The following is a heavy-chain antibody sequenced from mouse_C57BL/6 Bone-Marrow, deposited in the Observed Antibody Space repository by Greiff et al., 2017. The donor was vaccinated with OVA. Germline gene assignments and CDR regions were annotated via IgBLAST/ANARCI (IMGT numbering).Heavy chain of an antibody. J-gene: IGHJ1*03. D-gene: IGHD1-1*01. Sequence: QVHVKQSGPGLVQPSQSLSITCTVSGFSLTSYGVHWVRQSPGKGLEWLGVIWSGGSTDYNAAFISRLSISKDNSKSQVFFKMNSLQADDTAIYYCASKSSLLYYGSSYHYWYFDVWGTGTTVTVSS. CDR2: IWSGGST. CDR1: GFSLTSYG. CDR3: ASKSSLLYYGSSYHYWYFDV. V-gene: IGHV2-2*01.